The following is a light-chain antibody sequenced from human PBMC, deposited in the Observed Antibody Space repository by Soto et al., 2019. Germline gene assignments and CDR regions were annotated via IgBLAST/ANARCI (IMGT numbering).Light chain of an antibody. CDR2: EVS. CDR3: SSYTSSSTLWV. J-gene: IGLJ3*02. V-gene: IGLV2-14*01. CDR1: SSDVGGYNY. Sequence: QSALTQPASVSGSPGQSITISCTGTSSDVGGYNYVSWYQQHPGKAPKLMIYEVSNRPSGVSNRFSGSKSGNTASLTIPGLQAEDEAEYYCSSYTSSSTLWVFGGGTQLTVL.